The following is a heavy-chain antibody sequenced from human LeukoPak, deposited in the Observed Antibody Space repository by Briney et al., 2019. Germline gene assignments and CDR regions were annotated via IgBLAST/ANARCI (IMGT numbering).Heavy chain of an antibody. Sequence: GGSLRLSCAASGFTFSSYSMNWVRQAPGKGLEWVSSISSSSSYIYYADSVKSRFTISRDNAKNSLYLQMNSLRAEDTAVYYCARDLGSYQDYWGQGTLVTVSS. D-gene: IGHD5-18*01. J-gene: IGHJ4*02. CDR3: ARDLGSYQDY. V-gene: IGHV3-21*01. CDR2: ISSSSSYI. CDR1: GFTFSSYS.